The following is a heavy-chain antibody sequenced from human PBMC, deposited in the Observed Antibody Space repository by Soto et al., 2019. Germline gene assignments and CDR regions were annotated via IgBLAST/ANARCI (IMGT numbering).Heavy chain of an antibody. Sequence: EVQLLESGGGLAQPGGSLRLCCAASGFTFISYAMNWVRRAPGKGLEWVSAISGTGDRTYYADSVKGRFTISRDNSKNTLYLQMNSLRAEDTAVFFCAKVGSHSGSHYDAFDIWGQGTTVTVSS. D-gene: IGHD1-26*01. J-gene: IGHJ3*02. CDR3: AKVGSHSGSHYDAFDI. V-gene: IGHV3-23*01. CDR2: ISGTGDRT. CDR1: GFTFISYA.